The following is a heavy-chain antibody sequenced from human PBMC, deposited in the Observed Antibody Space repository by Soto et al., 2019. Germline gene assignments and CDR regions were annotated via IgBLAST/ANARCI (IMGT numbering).Heavy chain of an antibody. CDR1: GFTFSSYA. CDR2: ISGSGGST. D-gene: IGHD3-9*01. Sequence: PGGSLRLSCAASGFTFSSYAMSWLRQAPGKGLEWVSAISGSGGSTYYADSVKGRFTISRDNSKNTLYLQMNSLRAEDTAVYYCANPYYDILTGYYVRPEMNDYWGQGTLVTVSS. CDR3: ANPYYDILTGYYVRPEMNDY. J-gene: IGHJ4*02. V-gene: IGHV3-23*01.